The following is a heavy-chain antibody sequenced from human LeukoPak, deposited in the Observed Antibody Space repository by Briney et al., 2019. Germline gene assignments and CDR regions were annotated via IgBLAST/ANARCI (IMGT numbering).Heavy chain of an antibody. D-gene: IGHD3-9*01. Sequence: PGGSLRLSCAASGFTLSSYAMSWVSQAPGKGLEWVSAISGSGGSTYYADSVKGRFTISRDNSKNTLYLQMNSLRAEDTAVYYCAKAPRYFDWLSVDYWGQATLVTVSS. CDR2: ISGSGGST. J-gene: IGHJ4*02. V-gene: IGHV3-23*01. CDR1: GFTLSSYA. CDR3: AKAPRYFDWLSVDY.